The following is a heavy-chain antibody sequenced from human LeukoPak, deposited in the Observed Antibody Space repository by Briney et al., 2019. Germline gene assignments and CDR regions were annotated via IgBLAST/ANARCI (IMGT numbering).Heavy chain of an antibody. D-gene: IGHD2-15*01. Sequence: GGSLRLSCAASGFTFSSYSMNWVRQAPGRGLEWVSSISSSSTNTYYADSVRGRFTISRDNAKNSLYLQMNSLRAEDTAVYYCARGSRVIDYWGQGTLVTVSS. CDR2: ISSSSTNT. J-gene: IGHJ4*02. CDR1: GFTFSSYS. V-gene: IGHV3-21*04. CDR3: ARGSRVIDY.